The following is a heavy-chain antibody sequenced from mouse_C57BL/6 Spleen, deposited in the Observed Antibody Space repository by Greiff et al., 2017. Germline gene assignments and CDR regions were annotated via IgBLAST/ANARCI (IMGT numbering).Heavy chain of an antibody. J-gene: IGHJ2*01. CDR1: GYAFSSSW. D-gene: IGHD1-1*01. CDR2: IYPGDGDT. V-gene: IGHV1-82*01. Sequence: QVQLQQSGPELVQPGASVKISCKASGYAFSSSWMNWVKQRPGKGLEWIGRIYPGDGDTNYNGKFKGKATLTADKSSITAYMQLSSLTSEDSAVXFWARDPLTTVAPDYWGQGTPLTVSS. CDR3: ARDPLTTVAPDY.